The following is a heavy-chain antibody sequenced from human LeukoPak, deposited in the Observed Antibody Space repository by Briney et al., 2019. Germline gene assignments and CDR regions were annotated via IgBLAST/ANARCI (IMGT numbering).Heavy chain of an antibody. D-gene: IGHD3-10*01. CDR3: ARDPRGSTDAV. CDR1: GYSISSGYY. V-gene: IGHV4-38-2*02. Sequence: SETLSLTCTVSGYSISSGYYWGWIRQPPGKGLEWIGGIYHSGSTYYNPSLKSRVTISVDTSKNQFSLKLSSVTAADTAVYYCARDPRGSTDAVWGKGTTVTVSS. J-gene: IGHJ6*04. CDR2: IYHSGST.